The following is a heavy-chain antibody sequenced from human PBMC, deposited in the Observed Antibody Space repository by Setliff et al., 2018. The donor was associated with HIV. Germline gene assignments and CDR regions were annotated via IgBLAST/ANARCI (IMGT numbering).Heavy chain of an antibody. D-gene: IGHD6-19*01. V-gene: IGHV3-48*01. J-gene: IGHJ4*02. Sequence: PGGSLRLSCTASGFTFRDYSMNWVRQAPGKGLEWVSYLGKSNSRMTYAGSVKGRFTISGDNAKNTLYLQMNSLTSEDTAVYYYARLSSGWSGISHFDYWGQGTLVTVSS. CDR2: LGKSNSRM. CDR3: ARLSSGWSGISHFDY. CDR1: GFTFRDYS.